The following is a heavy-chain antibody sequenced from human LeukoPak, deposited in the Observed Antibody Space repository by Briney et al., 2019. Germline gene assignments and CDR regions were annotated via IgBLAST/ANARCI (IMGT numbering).Heavy chain of an antibody. CDR2: INRSGST. J-gene: IGHJ4*02. Sequence: KTSETLSLTCTVSGGSINSGSDYWTWIRQPAGKGLEWVGRINRSGSTNYRPSLKSRVTISVDTSKNQFSLNLNSVTAADTAVYYCARNSLGAIDYWGQGTLVTVSP. CDR3: ARNSLGAIDY. D-gene: IGHD1-26*01. CDR1: GGSINSGSDY. V-gene: IGHV4-61*02.